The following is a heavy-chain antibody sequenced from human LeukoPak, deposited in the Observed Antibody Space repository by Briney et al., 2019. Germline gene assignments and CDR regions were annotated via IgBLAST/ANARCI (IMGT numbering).Heavy chain of an antibody. D-gene: IGHD5-24*01. CDR2: IYYSGST. J-gene: IGHJ6*03. V-gene: IGHV4-39*07. Sequence: SETLSLTCTVSGGSFISSSYYWGWVRQPPGKGLEWIGSIYYSGSTSYNPSLKSRVTISVDTSKTQFSMKLSSVTAADTAVYYCARDGLGDGYNFFYMDVWGKGTTVTVSS. CDR1: GGSFISSSYY. CDR3: ARDGLGDGYNFFYMDV.